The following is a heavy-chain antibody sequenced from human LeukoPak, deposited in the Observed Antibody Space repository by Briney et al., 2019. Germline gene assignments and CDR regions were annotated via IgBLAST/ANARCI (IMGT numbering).Heavy chain of an antibody. CDR3: ARETAGATYYFDY. CDR2: IWYDGFNK. V-gene: IGHV3-33*01. D-gene: IGHD1-26*01. Sequence: PGRSLRLSCAASGFTFSNYGMHWVRQAPGKGLEWVAVIWYDGFNKYYADSVKGRFTISRDNSKNTLYLQMNSLRAEDTAVYYCARETAGATYYFDYWGQGTLVTVSS. CDR1: GFTFSNYG. J-gene: IGHJ4*02.